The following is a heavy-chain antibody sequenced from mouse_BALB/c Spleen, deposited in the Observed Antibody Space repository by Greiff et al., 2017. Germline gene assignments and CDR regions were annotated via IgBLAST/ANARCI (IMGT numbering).Heavy chain of an antibody. CDR1: GFNIKDTY. CDR3: ARGLYYGYGWFAY. J-gene: IGHJ3*01. D-gene: IGHD2-2*01. CDR2: IDPANGNT. Sequence: VQLQQSGAELVKPGASVKLSCTASGFNIKDTYMHWVKQRPEQGLEWIGRIDPANGNTKYDPKFQGKATITADTSSNTAYLHLSSLTSEDTAVYYCARGLYYGYGWFAYWGQGTLVTVSA. V-gene: IGHV14-3*02.